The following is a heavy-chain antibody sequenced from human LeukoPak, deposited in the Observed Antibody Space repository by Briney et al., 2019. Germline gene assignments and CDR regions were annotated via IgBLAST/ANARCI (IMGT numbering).Heavy chain of an antibody. D-gene: IGHD2-21*02. CDR1: GFTFSTYA. J-gene: IGHJ4*02. V-gene: IGHV3-30*04. CDR2: ISYDGNHI. CDR3: ARCGGDCYTSTQGFDY. Sequence: GGSLRLSCAASGFTFSTYAMHWVRQAPGKGLEWVAVISYDGNHIFYADSVKGRFTISRDNSKNTLYLQMNSLTTEDTAVYYCARCGGDCYTSTQGFDYWGQGTLVTVSS.